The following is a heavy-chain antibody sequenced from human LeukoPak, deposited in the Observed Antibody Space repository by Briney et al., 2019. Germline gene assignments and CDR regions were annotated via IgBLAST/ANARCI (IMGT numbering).Heavy chain of an antibody. CDR1: GYSISSGYY. CDR3: ARHPNPTVVVPADRATYYFDY. Sequence: SETLSLTCAVSGYSISSGYYWGWIRQPPGKGLEWLGSIYHSGSTYYNPSLKSRVTISVVSSKNQFSLKLSSVTAADTAVYYCARHPNPTVVVPADRATYYFDYWGQGTLVTVSS. V-gene: IGHV4-38-2*01. CDR2: IYHSGST. J-gene: IGHJ4*02. D-gene: IGHD2-2*01.